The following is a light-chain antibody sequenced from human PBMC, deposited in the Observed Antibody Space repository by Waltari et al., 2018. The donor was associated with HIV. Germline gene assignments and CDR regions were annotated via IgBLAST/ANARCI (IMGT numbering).Light chain of an antibody. CDR1: HGISTY. Sequence: DIQLTKSPYFLSASVGDRVTITCRASHGISTYLAWYQQKPGKAPQLLIYIASTLQSGVPSRFSGSGSGTEFTLTISSLQPEDFATYYCQQLNYYPHTFGQGTKVESK. CDR2: IAS. J-gene: IGKJ2*01. V-gene: IGKV1-9*01. CDR3: QQLNYYPHT.